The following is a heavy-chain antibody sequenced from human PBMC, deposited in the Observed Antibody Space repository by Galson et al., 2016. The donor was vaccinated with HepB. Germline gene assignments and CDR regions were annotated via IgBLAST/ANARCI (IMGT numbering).Heavy chain of an antibody. CDR2: ISYHGSDK. V-gene: IGHV3-30*14. Sequence: SLRLSCAASGFAFSGSAMHWVRQAPGKGLEWVAAISYHGSDKYYADSVKGRFTVSRDNSKNTVFLQMTSLRAEDTALYYCAHRPEDRGGSPFDYWGQGTLVTVSS. CDR1: GFAFSGSA. D-gene: IGHD2-15*01. J-gene: IGHJ4*02. CDR3: AHRPEDRGGSPFDY.